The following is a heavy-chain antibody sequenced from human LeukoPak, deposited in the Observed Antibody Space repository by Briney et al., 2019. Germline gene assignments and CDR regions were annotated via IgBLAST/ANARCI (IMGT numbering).Heavy chain of an antibody. CDR1: GYTFTSYY. V-gene: IGHV1-46*01. CDR2: INPNRGST. Sequence: ASVKVSCKASGYTFTSYYMYWVRQAPGQGLEWVGIINPNRGSTRYAQKFQGRVTMTRDMSTSTVYMELSSLRSEDTAVYYCATGGHVRVYDSSAYYGHYWGQGTLVTVSS. J-gene: IGHJ4*02. CDR3: ATGGHVRVYDSSAYYGHY. D-gene: IGHD3-22*01.